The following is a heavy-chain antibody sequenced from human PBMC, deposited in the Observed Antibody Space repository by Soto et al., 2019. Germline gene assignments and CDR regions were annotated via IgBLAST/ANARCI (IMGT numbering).Heavy chain of an antibody. CDR1: GGSFSGYY. Sequence: SETLSLTCAVYGGSFSGYYWSWIRQPPGKGLEWIGEINHSGSTNYTPSLKSRVTISVDTSKNQFSLKLSSVTAADTAVYYCARGPFQNGGWFDPWGQGTLVTVSS. D-gene: IGHD4-17*01. V-gene: IGHV4-34*01. CDR3: ARGPFQNGGWFDP. J-gene: IGHJ5*02. CDR2: INHSGST.